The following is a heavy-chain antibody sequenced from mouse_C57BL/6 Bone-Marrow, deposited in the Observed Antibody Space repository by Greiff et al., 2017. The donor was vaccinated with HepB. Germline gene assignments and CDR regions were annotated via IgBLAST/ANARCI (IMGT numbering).Heavy chain of an antibody. CDR1: GFNIKDDY. J-gene: IGHJ4*01. CDR3: TTWSSYAIDY. CDR2: IDPENGDT. D-gene: IGHD1-1*01. Sequence: EVQLQQSGAELVRPGASVKLSCTASGFNIKDDYMHWVKQRPEQGLEWIGWIDPENGDTEYASKFQGKATITADTSSNTAYLQLSSLTSEDTAVYYCTTWSSYAIDYWGQGTSVTVSS. V-gene: IGHV14-4*01.